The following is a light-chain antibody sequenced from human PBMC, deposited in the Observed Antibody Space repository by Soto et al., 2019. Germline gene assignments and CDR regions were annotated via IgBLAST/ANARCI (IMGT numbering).Light chain of an antibody. J-gene: IGLJ2*01. CDR3: SSYTSSKDVV. Sequence: QSALTQPASVSGSPGQSITISCTGTSSDVGGYNYVSWYQQHAGKAPKLMIYDVSNRPSGVSTRFSGSKSGNTASLTISGLQAEDEADYYCSSYTSSKDVVFGGGTQLTVL. V-gene: IGLV2-14*01. CDR1: SSDVGGYNY. CDR2: DVS.